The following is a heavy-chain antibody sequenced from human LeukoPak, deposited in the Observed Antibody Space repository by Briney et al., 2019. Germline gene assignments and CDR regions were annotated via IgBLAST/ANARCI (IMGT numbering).Heavy chain of an antibody. D-gene: IGHD2-2*01. V-gene: IGHV3-21*01. CDR2: ISSSSYI. CDR1: GFTFSSYS. J-gene: IGHJ5*02. CDR3: ARAVVVPAATTRRPNWFDP. Sequence: GGSLRLSCAASGFTFSSYSMNWVRQAPGKGLEWVSSISSSSYIYYADSVKGRFTISRDNAKNSLYLQMNSLRAEDTAVYYCARAVVVPAATTRRPNWFDPWGQGTLVTVSS.